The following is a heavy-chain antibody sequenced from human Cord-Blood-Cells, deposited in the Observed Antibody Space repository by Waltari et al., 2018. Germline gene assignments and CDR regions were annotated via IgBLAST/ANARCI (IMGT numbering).Heavy chain of an antibody. Sequence: TTYYNPSLKSRVTISVDTSKNQFSLKLSSVTAADTAVYYCARRGGNWNRGYYFDYWGQGTLVTVSS. V-gene: IGHV4-39*01. J-gene: IGHJ4*02. D-gene: IGHD1-1*01. CDR2: TT. CDR3: ARRGGNWNRGYYFDY.